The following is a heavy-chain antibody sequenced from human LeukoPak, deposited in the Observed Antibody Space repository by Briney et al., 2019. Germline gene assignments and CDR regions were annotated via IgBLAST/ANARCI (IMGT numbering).Heavy chain of an antibody. D-gene: IGHD3-3*01. Sequence: HPGGSLRLSCVASGFTFSSYAMSWVRQAPGKGLEWVSAISGSGGSTYYADSVKGRFTISRDNSKNTLYLQMNSLRAEDTAVYYCASQGKISSWYFDLWGRGTLVTVSS. V-gene: IGHV3-23*01. CDR3: ASQGKISSWYFDL. CDR1: GFTFSSYA. J-gene: IGHJ2*01. CDR2: ISGSGGST.